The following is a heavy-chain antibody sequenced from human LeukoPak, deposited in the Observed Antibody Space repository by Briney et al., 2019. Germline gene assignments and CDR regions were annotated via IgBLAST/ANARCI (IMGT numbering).Heavy chain of an antibody. D-gene: IGHD3-22*01. V-gene: IGHV3-23*05. CDR3: AKVMTQYYYDSSGYRPCDY. J-gene: IGHJ4*02. CDR2: IGSDNKP. Sequence: PGGSLRLSCEASGFTFSAYAMAWVRQAPGKGLEWVSSIGSDNKPHYSESVKGRFAISRDNSKNTLYLQMNSLRAEDTAVYDCAKVMTQYYYDSSGYRPCDYWGQGTLVTVSS. CDR1: GFTFSAYA.